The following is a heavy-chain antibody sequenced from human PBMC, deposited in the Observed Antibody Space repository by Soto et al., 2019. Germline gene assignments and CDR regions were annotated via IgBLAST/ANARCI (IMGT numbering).Heavy chain of an antibody. J-gene: IGHJ4*02. CDR2: IYYSGST. V-gene: IGHV4-59*01. D-gene: IGHD5-12*01. CDR1: GGSISSYY. CDR3: ARVVYSGYDWGTYYFDY. Sequence: SETLSLTCTVSGGSISSYYWSWIRQPPGKGLEWIGYIYYSGSTNYNPSLKSRVTISVDTSKNQFSLKLSSVTAADTAVYYCARVVYSGYDWGTYYFDYWGQGTLVTVSS.